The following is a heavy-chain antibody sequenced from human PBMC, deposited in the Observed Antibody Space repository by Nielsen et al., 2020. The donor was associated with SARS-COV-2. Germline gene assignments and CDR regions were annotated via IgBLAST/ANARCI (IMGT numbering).Heavy chain of an antibody. CDR2: ISSSSSTI. CDR3: ARLSRRAWDGYNT. J-gene: IGHJ4*02. CDR1: GFTFSSYS. Sequence: GESLKISCAASGFTFSSYSMNWVRQAPGKGLEWVSYISSSSSTIYYADSVKGRFTISRDNAKNSLYLQMNSLRAEDTAVYYCARLSRRAWDGYNTWGQGTLVTVSS. D-gene: IGHD5-24*01. V-gene: IGHV3-48*01.